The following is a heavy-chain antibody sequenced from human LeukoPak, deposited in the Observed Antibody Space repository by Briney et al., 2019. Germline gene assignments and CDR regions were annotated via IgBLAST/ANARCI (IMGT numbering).Heavy chain of an antibody. D-gene: IGHD6-19*01. J-gene: IGHJ4*02. CDR3: AREKKRYSSGWYSYFDY. Sequence: RASVKVSCKASGGTFSSYAISWVRQAPGQGLEWMGGIIPIFGTANYEQKFQGRVTITADESTSTAYMELRSLRSEDTAVNDCAREKKRYSSGWYSYFDYWGQGTLVTVSS. CDR1: GGTFSSYA. CDR2: IIPIFGTA. V-gene: IGHV1-69*01.